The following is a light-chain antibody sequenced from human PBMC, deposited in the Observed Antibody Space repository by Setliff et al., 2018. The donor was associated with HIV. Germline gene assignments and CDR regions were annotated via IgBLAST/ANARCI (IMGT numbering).Light chain of an antibody. V-gene: IGKV1-8*01. Sequence: AIRMTQSPSSFSPSTGDRVNITCRASQGIGSYLAWYQVKSGQAPKLLIYAASSLQSGVPSRFSGSGSGTHFTLTISCLQSEDFATYYCQQYHSYPLTFGGGTKVDIK. CDR1: QGIGSY. CDR3: QQYHSYPLT. CDR2: AAS. J-gene: IGKJ4*01.